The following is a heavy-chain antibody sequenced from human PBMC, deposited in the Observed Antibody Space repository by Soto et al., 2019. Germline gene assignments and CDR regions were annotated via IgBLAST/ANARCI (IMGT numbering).Heavy chain of an antibody. Sequence: SETLSLTCTVSGGSVSSGSYYWSWIRQPPGKGLEWIGYIYYSGSTNYNPSLKSRVTISVDTSKNQFSLKLSSVTAADTAVYYCARQAVWIAARRGNWFDPWGQGTLVTVSS. V-gene: IGHV4-61*01. CDR1: GGSVSSGSYY. CDR2: IYYSGST. J-gene: IGHJ5*02. CDR3: ARQAVWIAARRGNWFDP. D-gene: IGHD6-6*01.